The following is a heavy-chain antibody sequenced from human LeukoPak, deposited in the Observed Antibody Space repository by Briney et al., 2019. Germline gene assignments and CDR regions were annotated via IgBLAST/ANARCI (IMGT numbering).Heavy chain of an antibody. J-gene: IGHJ5*02. CDR2: INPNSGGT. D-gene: IGHD3-22*01. CDR3: ASGYYDSSGYYYGGWFDP. Sequence: ASVKVSCKASGYTFTGYYMHWVRQAPGQGLEWMGWINPNSGGTNYAQKFQGRVTMTRDTSISTDYMELSRLRSDDTAVYYCASGYYDSSGYYYGGWFDPWGQGTLVTVSS. CDR1: GYTFTGYY. V-gene: IGHV1-2*02.